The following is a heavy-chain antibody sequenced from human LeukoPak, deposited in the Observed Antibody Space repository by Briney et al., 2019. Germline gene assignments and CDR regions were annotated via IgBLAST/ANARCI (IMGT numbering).Heavy chain of an antibody. J-gene: IGHJ6*03. Sequence: PGGSLRLSCEASGFSVSSNYMSWVRQAPGKGLEWVSVIYSGGSTYYADSVKGRFTISRDNSKNTVYLQMNSLRAEDTAVYYCARHGSITMVRGRLRYYYMDVWGKGTTVTISS. D-gene: IGHD3-10*01. CDR3: ARHGSITMVRGRLRYYYMDV. CDR1: GFSVSSNY. CDR2: IYSGGST. V-gene: IGHV3-53*01.